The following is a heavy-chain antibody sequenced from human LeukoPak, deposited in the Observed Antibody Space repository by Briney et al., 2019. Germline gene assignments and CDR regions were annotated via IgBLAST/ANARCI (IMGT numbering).Heavy chain of an antibody. CDR2: INHSGST. CDR3: ARHVSARGDDAFDI. J-gene: IGHJ3*02. V-gene: IGHV4-34*01. Sequence: SETLSLTCAVYGGSFSGYYWSWIRQPPGKGLEWIGEINHSGSTNYNPSLKSRVTISVDTSKNQFSLKLSSVTAADTAVYYCARHVSARGDDAFDIWGQGIMVTVSS. D-gene: IGHD3-10*01. CDR1: GGSFSGYY.